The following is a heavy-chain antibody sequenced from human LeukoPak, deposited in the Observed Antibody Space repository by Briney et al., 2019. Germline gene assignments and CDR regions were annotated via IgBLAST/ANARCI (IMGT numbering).Heavy chain of an antibody. Sequence: PGGSLRLSCAASGFTFSSYGMHWVRQAPGKGLEWVAVIWYDGSNKYYADSVKGRFTISRDNSKNTLHLQMNSLRAEDTAVYYCAKAGYSGYDMAFDIWGQGTMVTVSS. V-gene: IGHV3-33*06. CDR2: IWYDGSNK. J-gene: IGHJ3*02. D-gene: IGHD5-12*01. CDR3: AKAGYSGYDMAFDI. CDR1: GFTFSSYG.